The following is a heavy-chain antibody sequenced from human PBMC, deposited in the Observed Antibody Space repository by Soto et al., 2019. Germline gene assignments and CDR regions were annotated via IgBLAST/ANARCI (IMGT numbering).Heavy chain of an antibody. CDR3: ARGYPLLPQAPADYFQH. V-gene: IGHV1-18*04. J-gene: IGHJ1*01. CDR2: ISAYNGNT. D-gene: IGHD3-22*01. Sequence: ASVKVSCKASGYTFTSYGISWVRQAPGQGLEWMGWISAYNGNTNYAQKLQGRVNMTTDTSTRTAYMELRSLRSDDTAVYYCARGYPLLPQAPADYFQHWGQGTLVTVSS. CDR1: GYTFTSYG.